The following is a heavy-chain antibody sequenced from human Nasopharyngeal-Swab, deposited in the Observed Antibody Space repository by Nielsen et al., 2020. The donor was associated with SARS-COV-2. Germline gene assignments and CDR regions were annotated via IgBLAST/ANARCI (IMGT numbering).Heavy chain of an antibody. CDR3: ARGYCSSGSCYAKHYGMDV. Sequence: GESLKISCVDSGFRDYSMNWVRQAPGKGLEWVSSISSSSSDIYYADSVKGRFTISRDSAKNSLYLQMSNLRAEDTAVYYCARGYCSSGSCYAKHYGMDVWGQGTTVTVSS. CDR2: ISSSSSDI. D-gene: IGHD2-15*01. V-gene: IGHV3-21*01. J-gene: IGHJ6*02. CDR1: GFRDYS.